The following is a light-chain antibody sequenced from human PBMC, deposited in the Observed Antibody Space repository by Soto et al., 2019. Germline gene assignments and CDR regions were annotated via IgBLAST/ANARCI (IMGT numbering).Light chain of an antibody. J-gene: IGKJ5*01. Sequence: EIVLTQSPGTLSLSPGERATLSCRASQSVSSSYLAWYQQKPGQAPRLLIYVASGRATGIPDRFSGSGSGTDFTFTISSLEPEDVAVYYCQQYGSSPPVTFGQGTRLEIK. CDR3: QQYGSSPPVT. CDR2: VAS. CDR1: QSVSSSY. V-gene: IGKV3-20*01.